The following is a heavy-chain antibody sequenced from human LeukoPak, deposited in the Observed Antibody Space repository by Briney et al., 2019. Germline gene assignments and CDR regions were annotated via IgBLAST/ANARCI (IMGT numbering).Heavy chain of an antibody. CDR1: GGTFSSYA. J-gene: IGHJ4*02. CDR3: ARDAIFGVVNED. CDR2: IIPILGIA. D-gene: IGHD3-3*01. V-gene: IGHV1-69*04. Sequence: ASVKVSCKASGGTFSSYAISWVRQAPGQGLEWMGRIIPILGIANYAQKFQGRVTITADKSTSTAYMELSSLRPEDTAVYYCARDAIFGVVNEDWGQGTLVTVSS.